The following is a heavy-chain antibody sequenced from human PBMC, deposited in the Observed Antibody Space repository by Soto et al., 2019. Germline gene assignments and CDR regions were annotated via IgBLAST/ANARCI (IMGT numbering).Heavy chain of an antibody. V-gene: IGHV4-30-4*01. D-gene: IGHD3-9*01. CDR1: GGSISSGDYY. Sequence: QVQLQESGPGLVKPSQTLSLTCTVSGGSISSGDYYWSWIRQPPGKGLEWIGYIYYSGSTYYNPSLKSRVTISVDTSKNQFSLKLSSVTAADTAVYYCAREPGLRYFDWSQSGWGQGTLVTVSS. CDR3: AREPGLRYFDWSQSG. J-gene: IGHJ4*02. CDR2: IYYSGST.